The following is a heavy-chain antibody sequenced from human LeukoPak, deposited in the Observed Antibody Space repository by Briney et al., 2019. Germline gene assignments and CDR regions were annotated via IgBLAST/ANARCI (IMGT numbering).Heavy chain of an antibody. V-gene: IGHV3-64*01. Sequence: SGGSLRLSCAASGFTFSSYAMHWVRQAPGKGLEYVSAIRSNGGSTYYANSVKGRFTISRDNSKNTLYLQMGSLRAEDMAVYYCARGPPRIPGSYFDYWGQGTLVTVSS. CDR3: ARGPPRIPGSYFDY. D-gene: IGHD2-2*02. J-gene: IGHJ4*02. CDR2: IRSNGGST. CDR1: GFTFSSYA.